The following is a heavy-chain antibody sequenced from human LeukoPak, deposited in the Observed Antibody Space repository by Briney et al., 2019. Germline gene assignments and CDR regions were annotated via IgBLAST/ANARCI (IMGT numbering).Heavy chain of an antibody. CDR2: INPNSGGT. V-gene: IGHV1-2*02. D-gene: IGHD2-2*01. CDR1: GYTFTRYY. CDR3: ATSRGYCSSTSCRDDYYFDY. Sequence: VASVTVSCKASGYTFTRYYMHWVRQAPGQGLEWMGWINPNSGGTNYAQKFQGRVTMTRDTSISTAYMELSRLRSDDTAVYYCATSRGYCSSTSCRDDYYFDYWGQGTLVTVSS. J-gene: IGHJ4*02.